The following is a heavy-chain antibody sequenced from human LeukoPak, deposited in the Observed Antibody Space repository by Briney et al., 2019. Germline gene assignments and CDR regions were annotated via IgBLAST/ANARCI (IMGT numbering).Heavy chain of an antibody. V-gene: IGHV4-4*07. CDR3: ARDRYYYDSSGYSRVFDY. J-gene: IGHJ4*02. CDR1: GGSISSYY. Sequence: SSETLSRNCTVSGGSISSYYWSWIRQPAGKGLEWIGRIYTSGSTNYNPSLKSRVTMSVDTSKNQFSLQLSSGTAADTAVYYCARDRYYYDSSGYSRVFDYWGQGTLVTVSS. D-gene: IGHD3-22*01. CDR2: IYTSGST.